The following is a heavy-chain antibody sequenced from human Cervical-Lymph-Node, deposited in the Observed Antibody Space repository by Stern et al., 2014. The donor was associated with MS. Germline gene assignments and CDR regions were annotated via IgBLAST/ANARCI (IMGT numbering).Heavy chain of an antibody. J-gene: IGHJ4*02. D-gene: IGHD3-10*01. CDR2: ISPGGTYP. Sequence: EMQLVESGGGLVQPGGSLRLSCAASGFTFNNYAMNWVRQAPGKGLECVSAISPGGTYPYYADSVKGRFSISRDNSTNTVYLQMNSLRAEDSAVYYCAKDRRGDWGQGTLVTVSS. CDR1: GFTFNNYA. CDR3: AKDRRGD. V-gene: IGHV3-23*04.